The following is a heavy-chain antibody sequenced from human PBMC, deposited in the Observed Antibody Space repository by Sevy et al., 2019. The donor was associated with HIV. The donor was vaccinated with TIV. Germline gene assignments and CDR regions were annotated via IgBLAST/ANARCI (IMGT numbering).Heavy chain of an antibody. D-gene: IGHD4-17*01. CDR2: ISSSSSYI. Sequence: WGSLRLSCAASGFTFSSYSMNWVRQAPGKELEWVSSISSSSSYIYYADSVKGRFTISRDNAKNSLYLQMNSLRAEDTAVYYCARDRVATVTGYYFDYWGQGTLVTVSS. V-gene: IGHV3-21*01. CDR1: GFTFSSYS. CDR3: ARDRVATVTGYYFDY. J-gene: IGHJ4*02.